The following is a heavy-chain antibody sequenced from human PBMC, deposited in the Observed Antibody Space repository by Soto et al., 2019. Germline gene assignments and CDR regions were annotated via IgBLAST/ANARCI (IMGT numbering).Heavy chain of an antibody. D-gene: IGHD1-26*01. J-gene: IGHJ4*02. CDR2: TSYDGNNK. Sequence: QVQLVDSGGDVVQPGGSLRLSCTGSGFTFGNYGMHWVCQAPGKGLEWVASTSYDGNNKYYADSLKGRFTISRDNSKKMVYLQRTSLGPEDTAVYYCAKGGGSARDFYYWGQGALVTVSS. CDR1: GFTFGNYG. V-gene: IGHV3-30*18. CDR3: AKGGGSARDFYY.